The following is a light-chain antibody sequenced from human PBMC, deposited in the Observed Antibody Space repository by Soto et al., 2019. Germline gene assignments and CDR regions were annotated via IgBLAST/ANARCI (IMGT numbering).Light chain of an antibody. J-gene: IGLJ2*01. CDR2: VKSDGSH. Sequence: QLVLTQSPSASASLGASLKLTCTLSGGHGNYVIAWHQQRPQKGPRYLMKVKSDGSHNKGDGIPDRFSGSSSGAERYLAISSLQSEDEADYYCQTWDTGIVVFGGGTKLTVL. CDR3: QTWDTGIVV. V-gene: IGLV4-69*01. CDR1: GGHGNYV.